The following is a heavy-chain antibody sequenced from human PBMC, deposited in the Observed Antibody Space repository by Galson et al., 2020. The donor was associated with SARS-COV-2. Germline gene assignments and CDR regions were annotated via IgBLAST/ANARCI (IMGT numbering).Heavy chain of an antibody. V-gene: IGHV1-69*13. CDR2: IIPMFDSA. D-gene: IGHD5-12*01. CDR1: GGTFNSYV. Sequence: SVKVSCQASGGTFNSYVINWVRPAPGQGLEWMGGIIPMFDSANYAQKFQGRITVTADESTSTVYMELSSLRSEDTAVYYCARELDIVSTNYCDYWGQGTLVTVSS. J-gene: IGHJ4*02. CDR3: ARELDIVSTNYCDY.